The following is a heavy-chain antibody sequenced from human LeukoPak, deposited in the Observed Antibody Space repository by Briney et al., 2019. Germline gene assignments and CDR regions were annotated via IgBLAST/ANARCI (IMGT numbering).Heavy chain of an antibody. D-gene: IGHD5-12*01. V-gene: IGHV4-59*01. CDR2: IYYSGST. CDR3: ARGGYSGYDERDNFDY. Sequence: PSETLSLTCTVSGGSISSYYWSWIRQPPGKGLEWIGYIYYSGSTNYNPSLKSRVTISVDTSKNQFSLKLSSVTAADTAVYYCARGGYSGYDERDNFDYWGQGTLVTVSS. CDR1: GGSISSYY. J-gene: IGHJ4*02.